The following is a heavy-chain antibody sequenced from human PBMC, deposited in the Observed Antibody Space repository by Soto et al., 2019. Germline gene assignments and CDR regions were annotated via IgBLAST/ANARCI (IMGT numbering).Heavy chain of an antibody. CDR3: ATVNTVTSYFFES. V-gene: IGHV4-34*01. J-gene: IGHJ4*01. D-gene: IGHD4-17*01. CDR1: VGSFIGYY. Sequence: SETLSLNGTVHVGSFIGYYWSWIRQPPGKGLEWIGEINHSGDTNYNPSLKSRISISIDTSKNQFSLTVTSVTAADTALYYCATVNTVTSYFFESWGQGTLVTVSS. CDR2: INHSGDT.